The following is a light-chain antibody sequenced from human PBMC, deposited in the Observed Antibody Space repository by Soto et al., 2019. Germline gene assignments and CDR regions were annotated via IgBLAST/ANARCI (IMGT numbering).Light chain of an antibody. CDR3: QQYESYWT. Sequence: DIQMTQSPSTLSASVGDRVTITCRASQSINSWLAWYQQKPGKAPKLLIYKASILESGVSSRFSGSGSGTEFTLTISSLQPDDFATYYCQQYESYWTFGQGTKGEIK. J-gene: IGKJ1*01. CDR1: QSINSW. V-gene: IGKV1-5*03. CDR2: KAS.